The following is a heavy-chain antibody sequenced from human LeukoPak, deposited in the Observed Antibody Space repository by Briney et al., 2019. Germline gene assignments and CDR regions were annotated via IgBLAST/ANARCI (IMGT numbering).Heavy chain of an antibody. CDR1: GYTFTSYG. J-gene: IGHJ4*02. D-gene: IGHD1-26*01. CDR3: ARRTLHSGRVGFDY. V-gene: IGHV1-18*01. CDR2: ISAYNGNT. Sequence: ASVKVSCKASGYTFTSYGISWVRQAPGQGLEWMGWISAYNGNTNYAQKLQGRATMTTDTSTSTAYMELRSLRSDDTAVYYCARRTLHSGRVGFDYWGQGTLVTVSS.